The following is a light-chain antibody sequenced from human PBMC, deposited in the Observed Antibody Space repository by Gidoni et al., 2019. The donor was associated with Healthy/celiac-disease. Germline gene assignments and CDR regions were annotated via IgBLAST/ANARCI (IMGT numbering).Light chain of an antibody. CDR1: KLGDKY. V-gene: IGLV3-1*01. CDR2: QDS. Sequence: SYELTQPPSVSVSPGQTASITCSGDKLGDKYACWYQQKPGQSPVLVIYQDSKRPSGIPERLYGSNTGNKGTLTISGTQAMDEADYYWQAWDSRTYVVFGGGTKLTVL. CDR3: QAWDSRTYVV. J-gene: IGLJ2*01.